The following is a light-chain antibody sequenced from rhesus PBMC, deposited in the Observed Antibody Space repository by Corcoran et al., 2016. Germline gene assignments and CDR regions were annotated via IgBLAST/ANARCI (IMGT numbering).Light chain of an antibody. CDR3: QQHNSYPFT. Sequence: DIQMTQSPSSLSASVGDTVTITCRASQGISSYLAWSQQEPGKAPKLLIYKASTLKSGVPSRLRGSGSGTDFTLTISSLQPEDFATYYCQQHNSYPFTFGPGTKLDIK. V-gene: IGKV1-25*01. CDR2: KAS. CDR1: QGISSY. J-gene: IGKJ3*01.